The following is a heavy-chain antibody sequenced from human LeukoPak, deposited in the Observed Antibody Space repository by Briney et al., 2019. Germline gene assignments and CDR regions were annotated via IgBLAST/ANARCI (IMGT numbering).Heavy chain of an antibody. D-gene: IGHD2-8*02. CDR1: GYTFTGYY. CDR2: INPNSGGT. J-gene: IGHJ4*02. CDR3: ARSGRAATAKYYFDY. Sequence: ASVKVSCKASGYTFTGYYMHWVRHAPGQGLDWMGWINPNSGGTNYAQKFQGRVTMTRDTSISTAYMELSRLRSDDTAVYYCARSGRAATAKYYFDYWGQGTLVTVSS. V-gene: IGHV1-2*02.